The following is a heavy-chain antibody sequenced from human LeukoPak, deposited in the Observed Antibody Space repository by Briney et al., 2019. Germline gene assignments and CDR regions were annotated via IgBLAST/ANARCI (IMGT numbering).Heavy chain of an antibody. CDR2: INPNSGGT. J-gene: IGHJ5*02. D-gene: IGHD4-17*01. CDR3: ARESHYGGWFDP. V-gene: IGHV1-2*02. Sequence: ASVKVSCKASGYTFTGYYMHWVRQAPGQGLEWMGWINPNSGGTNYAQKFQGRVTMTRDTSISTAYMELSRLRSDDTAVYYCARESHYGGWFDPWGQGTLVTVSS. CDR1: GYTFTGYY.